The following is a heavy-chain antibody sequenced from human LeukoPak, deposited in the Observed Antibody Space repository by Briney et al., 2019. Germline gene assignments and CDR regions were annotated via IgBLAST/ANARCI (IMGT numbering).Heavy chain of an antibody. Sequence: SETLSLTCTVSGGSISSYYWSWIRQPPGKGLEWIGYIYTSGSTNYNPSRKSPVTISVDTSKNEFSLKLSSVTAADTAVYYCARTYCGGDCSFDPWGQGTLVTVSS. CDR2: IYTSGST. CDR3: ARTYCGGDCSFDP. J-gene: IGHJ5*02. CDR1: GGSISSYY. D-gene: IGHD2-21*02. V-gene: IGHV4-4*09.